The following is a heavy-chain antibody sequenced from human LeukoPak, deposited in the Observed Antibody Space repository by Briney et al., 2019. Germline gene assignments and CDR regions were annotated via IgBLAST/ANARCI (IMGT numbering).Heavy chain of an antibody. V-gene: IGHV4-34*01. CDR1: GGSFSGYY. J-gene: IGHJ6*03. CDR3: ARGPPDYGGNPVLRYMDV. Sequence: PSETLSLTCAVYGGSFSGYYWSWIRQPPGKGLEWIGEINHSGSTNYNPSLKSRVTISVDTSKNQFSLKLSSVTAADTAVYYCARGPPDYGGNPVLRYMDVWGKGTTVTVSS. CDR2: INHSGST. D-gene: IGHD4-23*01.